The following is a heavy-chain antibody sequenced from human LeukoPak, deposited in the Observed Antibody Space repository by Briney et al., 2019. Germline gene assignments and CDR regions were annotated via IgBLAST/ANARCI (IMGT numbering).Heavy chain of an antibody. CDR2: IYYSVST. V-gene: IGHV4-30-4*07. CDR3: ARGIYSYYYYYMDV. D-gene: IGHD2/OR15-2a*01. CDR1: GGSISSGGYS. Sequence: SETLSLTCAVSGGSISSGGYSWSWIRQPPGKGLEWIGYIYYSVSTYYNPSLKSRVTISVDTSKNQFSLKLSSVTAADTAVYYCARGIYSYYYYYMDVWGKGTTVTVSS. J-gene: IGHJ6*03.